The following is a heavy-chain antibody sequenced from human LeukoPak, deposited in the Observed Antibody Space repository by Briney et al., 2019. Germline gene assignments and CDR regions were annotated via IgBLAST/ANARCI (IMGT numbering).Heavy chain of an antibody. D-gene: IGHD2-21*02. Sequence: GGSLRLSXAASGFIFSRYWMNWVSQAPGKGPVWVSRINSDGSSTSYADSVKGRFTISRDNAKNTLYLQMNSLRAEDTAVYYCARDTRYCGGDCYTFDYWGQGTLVTVSS. CDR2: INSDGSST. J-gene: IGHJ4*02. CDR1: GFIFSRYW. V-gene: IGHV3-74*01. CDR3: ARDTRYCGGDCYTFDY.